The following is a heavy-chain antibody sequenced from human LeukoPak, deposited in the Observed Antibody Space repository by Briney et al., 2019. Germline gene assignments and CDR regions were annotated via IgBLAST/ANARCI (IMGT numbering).Heavy chain of an antibody. CDR3: ARDTKVVPAATDSFDY. V-gene: IGHV1-46*01. CDR1: GYTFTSYY. Sequence: ASVKVSCKASGYTFTSYYMHWVRQAPGQGFEWMGIINPSGGSTSYAQKFQGRVTMTRDTSTSTVYMELSSLRSEDTAVYYCARDTKVVPAATDSFDYWGQGTLVTVSS. D-gene: IGHD2-2*01. CDR2: INPSGGST. J-gene: IGHJ4*02.